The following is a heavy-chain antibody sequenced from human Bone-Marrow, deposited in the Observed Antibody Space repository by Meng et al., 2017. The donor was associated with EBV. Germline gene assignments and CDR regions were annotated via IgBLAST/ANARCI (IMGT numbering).Heavy chain of an antibody. CDR3: ARGGYGTNFFDP. J-gene: IGHJ5*02. Sequence: QVPLQESGTGVVKASETLSLTCNVSGDPLTRGSYDWSWIRQPPGKGLEWIGYVYFSGGTNYNPSLKSRVSMSIDTSKNQFSLKLHSVTAADTAVYYCARGGYGTNFFDPWGQGTLVTVSS. V-gene: IGHV4-61*01. D-gene: IGHD5-12*01. CDR2: VYFSGGT. CDR1: GDPLTRGSYD.